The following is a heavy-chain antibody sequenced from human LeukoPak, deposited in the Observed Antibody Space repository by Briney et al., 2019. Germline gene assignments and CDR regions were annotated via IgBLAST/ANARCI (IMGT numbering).Heavy chain of an antibody. CDR1: GFTFATNW. CDR2: IYPGDSDT. Sequence: GESLKISCQTFGFTFATNWIGWVRQMPGKGLDCLGVIYPGDSDTRYSPSFQGQVTISADKSISTAYLLWSSLKASDTAIYYCARGGHGSGFYIWGQGTMVNVSS. CDR3: ARGGHGSGFYI. J-gene: IGHJ3*02. V-gene: IGHV5-51*01.